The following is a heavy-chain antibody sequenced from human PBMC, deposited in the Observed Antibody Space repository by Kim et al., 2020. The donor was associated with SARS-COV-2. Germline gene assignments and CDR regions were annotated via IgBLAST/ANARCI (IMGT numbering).Heavy chain of an antibody. CDR1: GFTFSDYY. Sequence: GGSLRLSCAASGFTFSDYYMSWIRQAPGKGLEWVSYISSSSSYTNYADSVKGRFTISRDNAKNSLYLQMNSLRAEDTAVYYCARKKGRGGRTGRGFDPWGQGTLVTVSS. D-gene: IGHD2-15*01. V-gene: IGHV3-11*06. CDR2: ISSSSSYT. CDR3: ARKKGRGGRTGRGFDP. J-gene: IGHJ5*02.